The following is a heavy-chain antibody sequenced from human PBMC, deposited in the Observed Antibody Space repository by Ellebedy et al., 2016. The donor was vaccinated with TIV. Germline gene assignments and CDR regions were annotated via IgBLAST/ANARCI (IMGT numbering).Heavy chain of an antibody. CDR1: GGSISSGGYY. CDR2: IYYSGST. J-gene: IGHJ5*02. Sequence: MPSETLSLTCTVSGGSISSGGYYWSWIRQHPGKGLEWIGYIYYSGSTYYNPSLKSRVTISVDTSKNQFSLKLSSVTAADTAVYYCARGQRRGGPRSSLNRAWGQGTLVTVSS. D-gene: IGHD1-1*01. CDR3: ARGQRRGGPRSSLNRA. V-gene: IGHV4-31*03.